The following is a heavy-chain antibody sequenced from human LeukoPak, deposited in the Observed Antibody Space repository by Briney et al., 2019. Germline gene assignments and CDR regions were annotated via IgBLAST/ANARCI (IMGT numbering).Heavy chain of an antibody. CDR1: GFTFSNYW. V-gene: IGHV3-74*01. Sequence: GGSLRLSCAASGFTFSNYWMHWVRQAPGKGLVWVSRINSDGSSTNYADSVKGRFTISRDNVKKSLYLQMNSLRAEDTAVYYCAREYSSSWYEYAFDMWGQGTMVTVSS. CDR3: AREYSSSWYEYAFDM. CDR2: INSDGSST. D-gene: IGHD6-13*01. J-gene: IGHJ3*02.